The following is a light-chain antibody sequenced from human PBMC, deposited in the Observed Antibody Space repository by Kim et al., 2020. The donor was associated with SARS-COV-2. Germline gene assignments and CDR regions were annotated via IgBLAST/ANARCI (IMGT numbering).Light chain of an antibody. J-gene: IGLJ2*01. CDR1: KLGDKY. CDR3: QSWDSSTVVV. V-gene: IGLV3-1*01. Sequence: SYELTQPPSVSVSTGQTASITCSGDKLGDKYACWYQQKPGQSPVLVLYQDTKRPSGIPERFSGSNSGNTATLTISGTQAMDEADYYCQSWDSSTVVVFGG. CDR2: QDT.